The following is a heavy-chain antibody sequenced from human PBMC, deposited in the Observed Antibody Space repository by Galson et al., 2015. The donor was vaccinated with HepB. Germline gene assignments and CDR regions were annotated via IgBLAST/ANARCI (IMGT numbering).Heavy chain of an antibody. CDR1: GGSFSGYY. V-gene: IGHV4-34*09. CDR3: ARDSYYDSSGLRFDP. Sequence: LSLTCAVYGGSFSGYYRSWIRQPPGKGLEWIGYIYYSGSTYYNPSLKSRVAISVDTSKNQFSLKLSSVTAADTAVYYCARDSYYDSSGLRFDPWGQGTLVTVSS. CDR2: IYYSGST. J-gene: IGHJ5*02. D-gene: IGHD3-22*01.